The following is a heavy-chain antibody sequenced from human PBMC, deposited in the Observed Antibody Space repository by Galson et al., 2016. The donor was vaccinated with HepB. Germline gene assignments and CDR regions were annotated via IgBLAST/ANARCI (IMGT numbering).Heavy chain of an antibody. Sequence: LSLTCTVSDDSFSGDYISGYHWSWVRQPPGKGLEWIGYSIYTGSTVSSPSLKSRVTISLDTSKNQFSLKLSSVTAADTAVYYCARQGIAVAGTSYWGQGNLVTVSS. CDR1: DDSFSGDYISGYH. CDR3: ARQGIAVAGTSY. J-gene: IGHJ4*02. D-gene: IGHD6-19*01. V-gene: IGHV4-61*08. CDR2: SIYTGST.